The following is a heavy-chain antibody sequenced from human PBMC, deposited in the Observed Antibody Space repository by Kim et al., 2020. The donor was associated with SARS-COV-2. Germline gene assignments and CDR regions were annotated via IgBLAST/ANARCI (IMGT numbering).Heavy chain of an antibody. J-gene: IGHJ6*02. D-gene: IGHD5-12*01. V-gene: IGHV3-53*04. CDR1: GFTVSSNY. CDR2: IYSGGST. Sequence: GGSLRLSCAASGFTVSSNYMSWVRQAPGKGLEWVSVIYSGGSTYYADSVKGRFTISRHNSKNTLYLQMNSLRAEDTAVYYCARAPGPIVATSSPEDVWGQGTTVTVSS. CDR3: ARAPGPIVATSSPEDV.